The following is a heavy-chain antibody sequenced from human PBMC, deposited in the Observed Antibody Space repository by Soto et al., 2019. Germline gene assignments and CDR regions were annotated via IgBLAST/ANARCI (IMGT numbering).Heavy chain of an antibody. V-gene: IGHV4-59*01. Sequence: QVQLQEAGPGLVKPSETLSLTCAVSGDSISSYYCMWIRQPPGKRLESIGYLYYGRSANYNPSLKNRVTLSADTSTNQCSLTLSSMTDADTAVYYCALRSMAVVPEYWGQGTLVTVSS. CDR2: LYYGRSA. J-gene: IGHJ4*02. CDR1: GDSISSYY. D-gene: IGHD3-22*01. CDR3: ALRSMAVVPEY.